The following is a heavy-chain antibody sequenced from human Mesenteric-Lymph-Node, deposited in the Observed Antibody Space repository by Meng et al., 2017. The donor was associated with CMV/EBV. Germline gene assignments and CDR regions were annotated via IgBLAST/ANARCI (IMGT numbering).Heavy chain of an antibody. CDR1: GGSIISYY. V-gene: IGHV4-59*01. CDR2: IYYSGST. D-gene: IGHD6-19*01. Sequence: SETLSLTCTVSGGSIISYYWSWIRQPPGKGLEWIGYIYYSGSTNYNPSLKSRVTISVDTSKNQFSLRLSSVTAADTAVYYCARDHSSGWFDYNKYYGMDVWGPGTTVTVSS. J-gene: IGHJ6*02. CDR3: ARDHSSGWFDYNKYYGMDV.